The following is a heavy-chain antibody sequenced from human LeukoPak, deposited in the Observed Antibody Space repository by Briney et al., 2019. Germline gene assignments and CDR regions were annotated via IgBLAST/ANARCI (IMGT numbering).Heavy chain of an antibody. V-gene: IGHV4-59*01. J-gene: IGHJ6*02. Sequence: PSETLSLTCTVSGGSISSYYWSWIRQPPGKGLEWIGYIYYSGSTNYNPSLKSRVTISVDTSKNQFSLKLSSVTAADTAVYYCARALRGYDSTVGFSFYGMDVWGQGTTVTVSS. CDR2: IYYSGST. CDR3: ARALRGYDSTVGFSFYGMDV. D-gene: IGHD5-12*01. CDR1: GGSISSYY.